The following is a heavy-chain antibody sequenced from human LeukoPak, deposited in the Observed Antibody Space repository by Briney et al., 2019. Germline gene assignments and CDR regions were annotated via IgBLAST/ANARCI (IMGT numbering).Heavy chain of an antibody. CDR1: GIAFNKYA. CDR2: IRNDGTIK. Sequence: PGGSLRLSCTASGIAFNKYAMHWVRQAPGKGLEWVAFIRNDGTIKYYADSVKGRFTISRDNSKNTMFLQMNSLRAEDTAVYYCAKTASTSWGYFDYWGQGTLVTVSS. CDR3: AKTASTSWGYFDY. J-gene: IGHJ4*02. D-gene: IGHD2-2*01. V-gene: IGHV3-30*02.